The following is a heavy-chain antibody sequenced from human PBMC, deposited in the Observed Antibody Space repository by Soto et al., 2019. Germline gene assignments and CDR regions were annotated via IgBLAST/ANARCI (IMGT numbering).Heavy chain of an antibody. CDR1: GGSFSGYY. D-gene: IGHD6-19*01. Sequence: SETLSLTCAVYGGSFSGYYWSWIRQPPGKGLEWIGEINHSGSTNYNPSLKSRVTISVDTSKNQFSLKLSSVTAADTAVYYCARGLLNSGWLRHDAFDIWGQGTMVTVSS. V-gene: IGHV4-34*01. J-gene: IGHJ3*02. CDR3: ARGLLNSGWLRHDAFDI. CDR2: INHSGST.